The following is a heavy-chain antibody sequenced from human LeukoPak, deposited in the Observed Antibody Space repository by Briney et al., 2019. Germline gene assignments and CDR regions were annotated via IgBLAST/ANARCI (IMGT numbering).Heavy chain of an antibody. Sequence: PGGSLRLSCAASGFSFNGYTMHWVRQAPGKGLEWVSSISRSSDYISYADPLKGRFTTSRDNAKNSLYLQMNSLRAEDTAVYYCARFTSDSLDYWGQGTLVTVSS. D-gene: IGHD3-10*01. CDR2: ISRSSDYI. J-gene: IGHJ4*02. CDR3: ARFTSDSLDY. V-gene: IGHV3-21*01. CDR1: GFSFNGYT.